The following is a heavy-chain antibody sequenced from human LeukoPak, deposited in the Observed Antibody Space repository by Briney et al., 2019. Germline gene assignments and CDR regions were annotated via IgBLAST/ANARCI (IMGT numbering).Heavy chain of an antibody. J-gene: IGHJ5*02. V-gene: IGHV3-48*04. CDR3: ARDLPVYYYDSSGT. Sequence: PGGTLRLSCAASGFTFSNYGMNWVRQAPGKGLEWVSYISSSGSTIYYADSVKGRFTISRDNAKNSLYLQMNSLRAEDTAVYYCARDLPVYYYDSSGTWGQGTLVTVSS. D-gene: IGHD3-22*01. CDR2: ISSSGSTI. CDR1: GFTFSNYG.